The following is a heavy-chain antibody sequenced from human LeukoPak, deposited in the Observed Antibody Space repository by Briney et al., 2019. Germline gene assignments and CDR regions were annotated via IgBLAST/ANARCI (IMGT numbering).Heavy chain of an antibody. CDR1: GFTFSIYA. D-gene: IGHD2-2*01. J-gene: IGHJ2*01. CDR2: MSGSGDTI. CDR3: AKLEGYCSSSTCHGNWYFDR. Sequence: GGSLRLSCAASGFTFSIYAMTWVRQAPGKGLEWVPTMSGSGDTIYYADSVKGRFTISRDNSKNTLYLQMNSLRAEDTALYYCAKLEGYCSSSTCHGNWYFDRWGRGTLVTVSS. V-gene: IGHV3-23*01.